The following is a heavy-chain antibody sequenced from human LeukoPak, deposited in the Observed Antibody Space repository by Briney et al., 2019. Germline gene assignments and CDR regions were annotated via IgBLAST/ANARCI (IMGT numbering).Heavy chain of an antibody. D-gene: IGHD5-12*01. V-gene: IGHV4-34*01. CDR3: ARGRGGYRIEAGYYYYGMDV. CDR2: INHSGST. J-gene: IGHJ6*02. CDR1: GGSFSGYY. Sequence: SETLSLTCAVYGGSFSGYYWSWIRQPPGKGLEWIGEINHSGSTNYNPSLKSRVTISVDTSKNQFSLKLSSVTAADTAVYYCARGRGGYRIEAGYYYYGMDVWGQGTTVTVSS.